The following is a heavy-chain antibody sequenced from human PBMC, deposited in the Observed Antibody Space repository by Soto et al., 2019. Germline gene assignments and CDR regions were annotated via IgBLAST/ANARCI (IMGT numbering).Heavy chain of an antibody. J-gene: IGHJ6*02. CDR3: ARRHYYYYGMDV. V-gene: IGHV5-51*01. Sequence: EALQRSDKVCGDKVSSYWRGGVRQKHGKRREGMGRIYPGDSDTRYSPSFQGQVTISADKSISTAYLQWSSLKASDTAMYYCARRHYYYYGMDVWGQGTTVTVSS. CDR1: GDKVSSYW. CDR2: IYPGDSDT.